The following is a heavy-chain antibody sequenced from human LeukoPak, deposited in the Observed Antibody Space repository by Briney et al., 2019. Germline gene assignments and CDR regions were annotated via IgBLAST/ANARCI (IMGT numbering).Heavy chain of an antibody. CDR1: GFTFSTFA. CDR2: ITGGGGST. CDR3: AKASSYSVNSPSAY. Sequence: GGSLRLSCAASGFTFSTFAMSWVRQAPGKGLEWVSTITGGGGSTYYADSVKGRFTISRDNSKNPLYLQMNSLRAEDTALYYCAKASSYSVNSPSAYWGQGTLVTVSS. V-gene: IGHV3-23*01. J-gene: IGHJ4*02. D-gene: IGHD4-23*01.